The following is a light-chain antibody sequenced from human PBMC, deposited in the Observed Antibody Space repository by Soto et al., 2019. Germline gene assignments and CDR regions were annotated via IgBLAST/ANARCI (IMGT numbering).Light chain of an antibody. J-gene: IGKJ1*01. V-gene: IGKV1-5*01. CDR3: LCYITYPWT. Sequence: DIQMTQSPSALSASVGDRVTITCRASQSISTWLAWYQQKPGTAPKLLIYDASSLQSGVPSRFSGSGSGTEFSLTISSLQPEHFATYYCLCYITYPWTFGQGTKVDIK. CDR1: QSISTW. CDR2: DAS.